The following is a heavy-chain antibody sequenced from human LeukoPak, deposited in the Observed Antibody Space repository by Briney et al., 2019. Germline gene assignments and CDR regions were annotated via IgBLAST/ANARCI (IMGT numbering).Heavy chain of an antibody. CDR2: ISSSSSYI. Sequence: PGGSLRLSCAASGFTFSSYSMNWVRQAPEKGLELVSSISSSSSYIYYADSVKGRFTISRDNAKNSLYLQMNSLRAEDTAVYYCARERGYYYDSSGNFDYWGQGTLVTVSS. V-gene: IGHV3-21*01. CDR1: GFTFSSYS. J-gene: IGHJ4*02. CDR3: ARERGYYYDSSGNFDY. D-gene: IGHD3-22*01.